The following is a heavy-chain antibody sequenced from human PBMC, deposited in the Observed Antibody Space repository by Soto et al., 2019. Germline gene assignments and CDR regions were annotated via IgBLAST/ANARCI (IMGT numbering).Heavy chain of an antibody. Sequence: GGSLRLSCAASGFTFSSYAMSWVRQAPGKRLEWVSAISGSGGSTYYADSVKGRFTISRDNSKNTLYLQMNSLRAEDTAVYYCAKQRRGNYKRNTIDYWGQGTLVTVSS. D-gene: IGHD4-4*01. CDR2: ISGSGGST. J-gene: IGHJ4*02. CDR3: AKQRRGNYKRNTIDY. V-gene: IGHV3-23*01. CDR1: GFTFSSYA.